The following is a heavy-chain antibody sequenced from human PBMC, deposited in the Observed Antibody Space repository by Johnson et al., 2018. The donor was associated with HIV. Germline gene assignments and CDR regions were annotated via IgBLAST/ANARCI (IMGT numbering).Heavy chain of an antibody. CDR1: GFTFSSYG. V-gene: IGHV3-33*06. D-gene: IGHD1-26*01. CDR3: AKERSGSYSGADAFDI. Sequence: QVQLVESGGGLVKPGGSLRLSCAASGFTFSSYGMHWVRQAPGKGLEWVAVIWYDGSNKYYADSVKGRFTISRDNSKNTLYLQMNSLRAEDTAVYYCAKERSGSYSGADAFDIWGQGTMVTVSS. J-gene: IGHJ3*02. CDR2: IWYDGSNK.